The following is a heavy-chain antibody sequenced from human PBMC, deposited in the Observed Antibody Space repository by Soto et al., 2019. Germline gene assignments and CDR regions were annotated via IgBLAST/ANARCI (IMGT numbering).Heavy chain of an antibody. Sequence: QVQLLESGGCVVQPGRSLRLSCAASGFTFSSYGMHWVRQAPGKGLEWVAVLWNDGSNKYYADSATGRFTISRDNSKNTLYLQMNSLRAEDTAVYYCARGPIPRYYDSSGYIYWGQGTLVVVST. CDR3: ARGPIPRYYDSSGYIY. CDR2: LWNDGSNK. CDR1: GFTFSSYG. J-gene: IGHJ4*02. D-gene: IGHD3-22*01. V-gene: IGHV3-33*01.